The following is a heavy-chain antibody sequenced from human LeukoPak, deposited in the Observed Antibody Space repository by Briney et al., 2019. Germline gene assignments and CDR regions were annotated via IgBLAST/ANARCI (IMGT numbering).Heavy chain of an antibody. CDR3: ARHPLYDSVGYNYRYFDL. V-gene: IGHV5-51*01. D-gene: IGHD3-22*01. Sequence: GESLKISCKGSGYSFTTHWIGWVRQMPGKGLEWMGIIYPFDSDTRYSPSFQGQVTISADKSISTAFLQWSSLKASDTAMYYCARHPLYDSVGYNYRYFDLWGRGTLVTVSS. CDR1: GYSFTTHW. J-gene: IGHJ2*01. CDR2: IYPFDSDT.